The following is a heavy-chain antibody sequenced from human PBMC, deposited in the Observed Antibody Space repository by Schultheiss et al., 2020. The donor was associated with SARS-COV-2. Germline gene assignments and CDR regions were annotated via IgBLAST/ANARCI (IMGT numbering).Heavy chain of an antibody. Sequence: SETLSLTCTVSGGSISSSSYYWGWIRQPPGMGLEWIGTIYYSGNTYYNPSLKSRVTISVDTSKNQFSLKLSSVAAADTAVYYCARVSTGKSWTPRSRSATAFDIWGQGTMVTVSS. CDR2: IYYSGNT. V-gene: IGHV4-39*01. CDR3: ARVSTGKSWTPRSRSATAFDI. CDR1: GGSISSSSYY. D-gene: IGHD1-1*01. J-gene: IGHJ3*02.